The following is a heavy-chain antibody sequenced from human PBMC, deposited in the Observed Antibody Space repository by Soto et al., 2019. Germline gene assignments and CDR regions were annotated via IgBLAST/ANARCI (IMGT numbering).Heavy chain of an antibody. J-gene: IGHJ6*02. CDR2: IIPIFGTA. D-gene: IGHD3-22*01. Sequence: QVQLVQSGAEVKKPGSSVKVSCTASGGTFSSYAISWVRQAPGQGLEWMGGIIPIFGTANYAQKFQGRVTITADESTSTAYMELRSLRSEDTAVYYCARGVDYYDSSGYYWVLYYCYGMDVWGQGTTVTVSS. CDR3: ARGVDYYDSSGYYWVLYYCYGMDV. CDR1: GGTFSSYA. V-gene: IGHV1-69*01.